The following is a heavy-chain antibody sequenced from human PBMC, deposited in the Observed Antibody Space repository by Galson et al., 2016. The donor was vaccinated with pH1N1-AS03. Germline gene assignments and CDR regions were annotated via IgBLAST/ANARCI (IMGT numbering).Heavy chain of an antibody. CDR3: ANRGDTLGFFES. CDR1: GFIFSNYA. Sequence: SLRLSCAASGFIFSNYAMTWVRQAPGKGLQWVSTISGLGESTKYADSVKGRFTISRDNSKNTVNLHMNSLRVEDTAVYYCANRGDTLGFFESWGQGTLVTGS. V-gene: IGHV3-23*01. CDR2: ISGLGEST. J-gene: IGHJ4*02. D-gene: IGHD4-17*01.